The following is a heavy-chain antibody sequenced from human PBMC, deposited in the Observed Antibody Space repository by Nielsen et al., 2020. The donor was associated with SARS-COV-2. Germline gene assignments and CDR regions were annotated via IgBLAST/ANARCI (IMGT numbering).Heavy chain of an antibody. J-gene: IGHJ6*02. Sequence: WIRQPPGKGLEWVSSISSSSGYIYYADSVKGRFTISRDNAKNSLYLQMNSLRAEDTAVYYCAREKPYCSSTSCYRAYGMDVWGQGTTVTVSS. V-gene: IGHV3-21*01. D-gene: IGHD2-2*01. CDR3: AREKPYCSSTSCYRAYGMDV. CDR2: ISSSSGYI.